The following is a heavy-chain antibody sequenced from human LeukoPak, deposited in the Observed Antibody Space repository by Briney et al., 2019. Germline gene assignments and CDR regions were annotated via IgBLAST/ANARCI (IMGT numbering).Heavy chain of an antibody. V-gene: IGHV3-74*01. Sequence: GGSLRLSCAASGFTFTSYWMHWVRQAPGKGLVWLSRINSDESITSYADSVKGRFTISRDNAKNTVYLQMNSLRAEDTAVYYCARPGVGFDFWGQGALVTVSS. J-gene: IGHJ4*02. CDR2: INSDESIT. CDR3: ARPGVGFDF. CDR1: GFTFTSYW.